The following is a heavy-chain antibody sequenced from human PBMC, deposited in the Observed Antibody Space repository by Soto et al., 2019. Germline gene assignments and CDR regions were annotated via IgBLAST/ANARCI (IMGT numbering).Heavy chain of an antibody. CDR3: ARGPPIFY. J-gene: IGHJ4*02. Sequence: SETLSLTCTVSGASMNNYYWTWIRQPPGKGLEWIGYIYYSGSTIYNPSLESRVTISVDTSKNQFSLKLTFVTAADTAVYYCARGPPIFYWGQGTLVTVSS. D-gene: IGHD3-9*01. CDR1: GASMNNYY. CDR2: IYYSGST. V-gene: IGHV4-59*12.